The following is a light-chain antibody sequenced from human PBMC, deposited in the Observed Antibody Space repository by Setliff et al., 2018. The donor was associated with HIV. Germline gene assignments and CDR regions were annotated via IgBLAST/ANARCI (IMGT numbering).Light chain of an antibody. J-gene: IGLJ1*01. CDR1: SSDVGGYNY. CDR3: RSYTSSSTYV. V-gene: IGLV2-14*03. Sequence: QSVLTQPASVSGSPGQSITISCTGTSSDVGGYNYVSWYQQHPGKAPKLMIYDVSNRPSGVSYRFSGSKSGNTASLTISGLQAEDEADYYCRSYTSSSTYVFGTGTKVT. CDR2: DVS.